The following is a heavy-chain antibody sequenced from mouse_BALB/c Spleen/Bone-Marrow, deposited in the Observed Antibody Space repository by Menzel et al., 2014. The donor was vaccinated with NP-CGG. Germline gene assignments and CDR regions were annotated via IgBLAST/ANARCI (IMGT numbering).Heavy chain of an antibody. J-gene: IGHJ3*01. V-gene: IGHV1-4*02. CDR2: INPSSGYT. CDR1: GYTFTSYT. Sequence: QVQQQQSAAELARPGASVKMSCKASGYTFTSYTVHWVKQRPGQGLEWIGYINPSSGYTEYNQKFKDKTTLTADKSSSPAYMQLSSLASEDSAVYFCARYWFAYLGQGTLVTISA. CDR3: ARYWFAY.